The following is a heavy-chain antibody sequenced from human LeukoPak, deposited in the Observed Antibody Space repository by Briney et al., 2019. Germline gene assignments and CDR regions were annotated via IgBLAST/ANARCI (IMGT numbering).Heavy chain of an antibody. V-gene: IGHV5-51*01. Sequence: GESLKISCKGSGYSFTSYWIGWVRQMPGKGPEWMGIIYPGDSDTRYSPSFQGQVTISADKSIRTAHLQWSSLKASDTAMYYCARFGVYCSSTSCWVDYWGQGTLVTVSS. CDR3: ARFGVYCSSTSCWVDY. CDR1: GYSFTSYW. J-gene: IGHJ4*02. D-gene: IGHD2-2*01. CDR2: IYPGDSDT.